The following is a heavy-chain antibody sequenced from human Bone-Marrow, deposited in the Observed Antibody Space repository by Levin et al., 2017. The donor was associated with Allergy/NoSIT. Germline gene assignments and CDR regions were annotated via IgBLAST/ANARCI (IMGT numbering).Heavy chain of an antibody. J-gene: IGHJ6*02. CDR3: ARGAPPKLELLRLYYYGMDV. D-gene: IGHD1-7*01. Sequence: VASVKVSCKASGGTFSSYAISWVRQAPGQGLEWMGGIIPIFGTANYAQKFQGRVTITADESTSTAYMELSSLRSEDTAVYYCARGAPPKLELLRLYYYGMDVWGQGTTVTVSS. CDR1: GGTFSSYA. CDR2: IIPIFGTA. V-gene: IGHV1-69*13.